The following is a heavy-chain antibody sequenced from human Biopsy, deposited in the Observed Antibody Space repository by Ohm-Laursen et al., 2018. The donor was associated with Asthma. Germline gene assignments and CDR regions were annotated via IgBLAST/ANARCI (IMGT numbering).Heavy chain of an antibody. CDR2: IKHDGSEK. Sequence: GSLRLSCSASGFTFGDYCMSWVRQVPGQGLEWVANIKHDGSEKNHVDSLKGRFTISRDNAKNLLFLRMNSLRAEDTAVYYCARPRWGPYGYWGQGTLVTVSS. V-gene: IGHV3-7*01. CDR3: ARPRWGPYGY. D-gene: IGHD4-17*01. CDR1: GFTFGDYC. J-gene: IGHJ4*02.